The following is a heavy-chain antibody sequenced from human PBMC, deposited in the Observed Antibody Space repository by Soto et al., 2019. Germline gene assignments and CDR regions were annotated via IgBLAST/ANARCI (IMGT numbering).Heavy chain of an antibody. D-gene: IGHD1-7*01. CDR2: IYYSGST. V-gene: IGHV4-59*08. CDR1: GGSISSYY. CDR3: ARSNWNYGKDRYNWFDP. J-gene: IGHJ5*02. Sequence: SETLSLTCTVSGGSISSYYWSWIRQPPGKGLEWIGYIYYSGSTNYNPSLKSRVTISVDTSKNQFSLKLSSVTAADTAVYYCARSNWNYGKDRYNWFDPWGQGTLVTVSS.